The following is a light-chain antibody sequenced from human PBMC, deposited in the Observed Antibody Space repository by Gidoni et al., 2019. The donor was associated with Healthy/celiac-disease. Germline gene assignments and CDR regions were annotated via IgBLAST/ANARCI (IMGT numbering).Light chain of an antibody. J-gene: IGLJ2*01. V-gene: IGLV1-36*01. CDR2: YDD. CDR1: SSNIRNNA. CDR3: AAWGESRNGVV. Sequence: QSVLTQPPSVSEAPRQRVTISCSGSSSNIRNNAVNWYQQLPGKAPKLLIYYDDLRPSGVSDRFSDSESGTSASLAIRGLQSEDEADYYCAAWGESRNGVVFGGGTKLTVL.